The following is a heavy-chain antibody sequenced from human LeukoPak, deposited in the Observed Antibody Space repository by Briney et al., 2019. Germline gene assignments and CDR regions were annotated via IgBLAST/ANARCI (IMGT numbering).Heavy chain of an antibody. CDR2: INWNGGST. D-gene: IGHD3-10*01. V-gene: IGHV3-20*04. Sequence: GGSLRLSCAASGFTFDDYGMSWVRQAPGKGLEWVSGINWNGGSTGYADSVKGRFTISRDNAKNSLYLQMNSLRAEDTALYYCARDYYGSGSSYNYYYYMDVWGKGTTVTVSS. CDR3: ARDYYGSGSSYNYYYYMDV. CDR1: GFTFDDYG. J-gene: IGHJ6*03.